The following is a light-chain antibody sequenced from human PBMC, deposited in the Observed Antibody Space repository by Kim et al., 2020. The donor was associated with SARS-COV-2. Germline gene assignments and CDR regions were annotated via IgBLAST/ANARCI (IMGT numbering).Light chain of an antibody. J-gene: IGLJ2*01. CDR2: GNS. CDR3: QSYDSRLSVV. Sequence: GQGVTTARTWSRSNIGAGFDVHWYQHHPGTAPKLLIYGNSTRPSGVPDRFSGSKSGTSVSLAITGLQADDEADYYCQSYDSRLSVVFGGGTQLTVL. CDR1: RSNIGAGFD. V-gene: IGLV1-40*01.